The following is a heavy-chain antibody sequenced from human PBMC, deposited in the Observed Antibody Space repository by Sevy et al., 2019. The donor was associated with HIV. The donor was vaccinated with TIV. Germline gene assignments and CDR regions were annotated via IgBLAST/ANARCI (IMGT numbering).Heavy chain of an antibody. D-gene: IGHD3-16*01. CDR2: INPNSGGT. CDR3: AXDLRLRGFRXXSFDX. Sequence: ASVKVSCKASGYTFTGQYIHWVRQAPGQGLEWMGWINPNSGGTNYAQEFQGRVTMTRDTSISTAYMELSGLKSDDTAIYYCAXDLRLRGFRXXSFDXXXXGTLVTVSS. CDR1: GYTFTGQY. V-gene: IGHV1-2*02. J-gene: IGHJ4*01.